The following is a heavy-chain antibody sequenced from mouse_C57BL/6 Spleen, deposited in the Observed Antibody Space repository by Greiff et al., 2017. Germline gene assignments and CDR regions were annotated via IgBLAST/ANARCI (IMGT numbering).Heavy chain of an antibody. CDR1: GYTFTSYW. V-gene: IGHV1-55*01. Sequence: VQLQQPGAELVKPGASVKMSCKASGYTFTSYWITWVKQRPGQGLEWIGDIYPGSGSTNYNEKFKSKATLTVDTSSSTAYMQLSSLTSEDSAVYYCASGIYGSSNYFDYWGQGTTLTVSS. D-gene: IGHD1-1*01. CDR3: ASGIYGSSNYFDY. J-gene: IGHJ2*01. CDR2: IYPGSGST.